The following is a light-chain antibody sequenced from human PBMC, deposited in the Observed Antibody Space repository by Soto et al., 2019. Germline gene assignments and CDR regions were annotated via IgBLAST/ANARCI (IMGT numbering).Light chain of an antibody. CDR3: QQSDNTPPYT. CDR2: GAS. J-gene: IGKJ2*01. CDR1: QSISNF. Sequence: DIQMTQSPSSLSASVGDRVTITCRASQSISNFLTWYQQKPGKAPNLLIYGASSLQSGGPSRFSGSGAGTDVTLTITSLQPEDFATYYCQQSDNTPPYTFGQGTRLEIK. V-gene: IGKV1-39*01.